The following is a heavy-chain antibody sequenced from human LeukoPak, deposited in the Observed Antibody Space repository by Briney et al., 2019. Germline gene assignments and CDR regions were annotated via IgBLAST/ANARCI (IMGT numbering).Heavy chain of an antibody. D-gene: IGHD5-12*01. CDR1: GYTFTSYA. Sequence: ASVKVSCKASGYTFTSYAMNWVRQAPGQGLEWMGWINTNTGNPTYAQGFTGRFVFSLDTSVSTAYLQISRLKAEDTAVYYCARDGEWLPLYNWFDSWGQGTLVTVSS. CDR3: ARDGEWLPLYNWFDS. V-gene: IGHV7-4-1*02. CDR2: INTNTGNP. J-gene: IGHJ5*01.